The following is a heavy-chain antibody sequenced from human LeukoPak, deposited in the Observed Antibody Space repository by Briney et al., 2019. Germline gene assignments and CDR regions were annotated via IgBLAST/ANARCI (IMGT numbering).Heavy chain of an antibody. Sequence: ASVKVSCKASGYTFTGYYMHWVRQTPGQGLEWMGWINPNSGGTNYAQKFQGRVTMTRDTSISTAYMELSRLRSDDTAVYYCATLRYFDWLLDYWGQGTLVTVSS. CDR1: GYTFTGYY. V-gene: IGHV1-2*02. CDR2: INPNSGGT. CDR3: ATLRYFDWLLDY. D-gene: IGHD3-9*01. J-gene: IGHJ4*02.